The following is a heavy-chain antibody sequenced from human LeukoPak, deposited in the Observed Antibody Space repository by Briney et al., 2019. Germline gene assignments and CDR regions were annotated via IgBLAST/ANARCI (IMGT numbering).Heavy chain of an antibody. V-gene: IGHV4-31*03. D-gene: IGHD2-15*01. CDR3: ARDRYCSGGSCYLGWFDP. J-gene: IGHJ5*02. CDR1: RGSITSTGYY. CDR2: IYNSGST. Sequence: PSQTLSLTCKVSRGSITSTGYYWTWIRQHPGKGLEWIGYIYNSGSTNYNPSLKSRVTISVDASKNLFALKLSSVTAADTAVYYCARDRYCSGGSCYLGWFDPWGQGTLVTVSS.